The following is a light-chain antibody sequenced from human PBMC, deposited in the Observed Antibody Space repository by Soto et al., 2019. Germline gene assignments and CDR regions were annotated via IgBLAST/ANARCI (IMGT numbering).Light chain of an antibody. CDR1: QSISTY. J-gene: IGKJ4*01. CDR2: AAS. Sequence: DIQMTQSPSSLSASVGDRVTITCRASQSISTYLNWYQQKPGKAPNLLIYAASSLQSGVPSRFSGSGFGTDFSLTISSLQPEDFATYYCQLSYSTPLTFGGGTKLEIK. CDR3: QLSYSTPLT. V-gene: IGKV1-39*01.